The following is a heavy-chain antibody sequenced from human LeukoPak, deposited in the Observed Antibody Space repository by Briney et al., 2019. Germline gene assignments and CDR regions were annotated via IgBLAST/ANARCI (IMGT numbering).Heavy chain of an antibody. CDR3: AREPTYTSSWYTTCDS. CDR1: GFTFRHYN. Sequence: GGSPRLSCAASGFTFRHYNMNWVRQAPGKGLEWVSYITGSSTTIYYADSVKGRFTISRDNAKNSLYLQMNSLRAEDTAVYYCAREPTYTSSWYTTCDSWGQGTLVTVSS. CDR2: ITGSSTTI. J-gene: IGHJ4*02. V-gene: IGHV3-48*01. D-gene: IGHD6-13*01.